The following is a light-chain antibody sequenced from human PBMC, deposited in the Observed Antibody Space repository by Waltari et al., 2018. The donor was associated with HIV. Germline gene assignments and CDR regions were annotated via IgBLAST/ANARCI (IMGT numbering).Light chain of an antibody. CDR3: SSYAGSSTFVI. V-gene: IGLV2-23*02. J-gene: IGLJ2*01. CDR1: SSDVGSYKH. CDR2: EVS. Sequence: QSALTQPASVSGSPGQSITISCPGSSSDVGSYKHVSWYQQHPGKAPRLIIYEVSKRPSGVSNRYSASKSGKTASRTVSGLRAEDEADYYCSSYAGSSTFVIFGGGTKLTVL.